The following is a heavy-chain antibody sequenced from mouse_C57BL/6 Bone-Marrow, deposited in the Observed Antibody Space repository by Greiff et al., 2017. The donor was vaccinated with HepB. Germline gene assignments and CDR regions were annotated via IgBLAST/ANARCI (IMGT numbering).Heavy chain of an antibody. CDR2: ISSGSSTI. CDR3: ADGYYGDY. D-gene: IGHD2-3*01. CDR1: GFTFSDYG. V-gene: IGHV5-17*01. Sequence: EVQLQESGGGLVKPGGSLKLSCAASGFTFSDYGMHWVRQAPEKGLEWVAYISSGSSTIYYADTVKGRFTISRDNAKNTLFLQMTSLRSEGTAMYYCADGYYGDYWGQGTTLTVSS. J-gene: IGHJ2*01.